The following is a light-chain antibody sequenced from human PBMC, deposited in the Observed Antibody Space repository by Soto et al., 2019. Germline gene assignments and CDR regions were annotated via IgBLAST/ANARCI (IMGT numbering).Light chain of an antibody. CDR2: DVS. CDR3: SSYTSRSTLVV. V-gene: IGLV2-14*01. J-gene: IGLJ2*01. CDR1: SSDVGGYNY. Sequence: QSALTQPASVSGSPGQSITISCTGTSSDVGGYNYVSWYQQHPGKAPKLMIYDVSNRPSGVSNRFSGYKSGNTASLTISGLQSEDEADNYCSSYTSRSTLVVFCGGTKLTVL.